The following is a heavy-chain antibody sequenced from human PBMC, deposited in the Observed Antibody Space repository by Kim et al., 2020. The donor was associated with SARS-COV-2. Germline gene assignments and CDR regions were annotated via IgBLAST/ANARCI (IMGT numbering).Heavy chain of an antibody. D-gene: IGHD3-9*01. Sequence: GGSLRLSCAASGFTFSSYAMHWVRQAPGKGLEYVSAISSNGGSTYYANSVKGRFTISRDNSKNTLYLQMGSLRAEDMAVYYCARDRMVVLRYFAWLLGPVDYWGQGPLVTVSS. CDR2: ISSNGGST. CDR1: GFTFSSYA. CDR3: ARDRMVVLRYFAWLLGPVDY. V-gene: IGHV3-64*01. J-gene: IGHJ4*02.